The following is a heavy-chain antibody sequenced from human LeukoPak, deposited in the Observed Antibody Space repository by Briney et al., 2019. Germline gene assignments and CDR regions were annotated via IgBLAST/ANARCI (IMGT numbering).Heavy chain of an antibody. Sequence: GGSVRLSCAASGFTLSSYEMNWVRQAPGKGLEWVSVIYSGGSTYYADSVRSRFTISRDNSKNTLYLQMNSLTVEDTAVYYCARDMGFGDLMGYWGQGTLVTVSS. V-gene: IGHV3-53*01. CDR2: IYSGGST. CDR3: ARDMGFGDLMGY. D-gene: IGHD3-10*01. J-gene: IGHJ4*02. CDR1: GFTLSSYE.